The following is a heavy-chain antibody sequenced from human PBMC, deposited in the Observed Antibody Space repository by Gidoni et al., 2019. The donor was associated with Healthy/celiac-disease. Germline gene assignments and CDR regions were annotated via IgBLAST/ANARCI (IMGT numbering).Heavy chain of an antibody. CDR2: ISPIFGTA. J-gene: IGHJ6*03. D-gene: IGHD6-13*01. V-gene: IGHV1-69*06. Sequence: QVQLVQSGAEVKKPGSSVKVSCKASGGTFSTYPISWVRQAPGQGLEWMGGISPIFGTANYAQKLQGRVTITADKSTSTAYMGLSSLGSEDTDVYYGASGKAAAGPGYYYYYMDVWGKGTTVTVSS. CDR3: ASGKAAAGPGYYYYYMDV. CDR1: GGTFSTYP.